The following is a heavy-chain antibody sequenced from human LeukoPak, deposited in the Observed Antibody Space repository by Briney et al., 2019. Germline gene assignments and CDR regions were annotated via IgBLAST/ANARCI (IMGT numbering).Heavy chain of an antibody. J-gene: IGHJ4*02. CDR1: GGSISSYY. CDR3: ARERYGSGLMK. Sequence: SETLSLTCTVSGGSISSYYWSWIRQPAGKGLEWIGRIYTTGNTNYNPSLKSRVTMSLDKSNNQFSLKMSSVTAADTAVYYCARERYGSGLMKWGQGSLVTVSS. D-gene: IGHD3-10*01. CDR2: IYTTGNT. V-gene: IGHV4-4*07.